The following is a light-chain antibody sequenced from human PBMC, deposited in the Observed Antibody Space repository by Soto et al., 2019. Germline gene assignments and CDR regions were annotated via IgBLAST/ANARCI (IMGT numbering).Light chain of an antibody. CDR1: SSDVGGFEY. CDR2: DVT. Sequence: SALSQPASVSLSPGQSITISCTGTSSDVGGFEYVSWYEHQPGKAPKLIIYDVTKRPSGVSNRFSGSKSGNTASLTISGIQAEDEGDYYCGSITRSSTSVFGTGTKVTVL. J-gene: IGLJ1*01. CDR3: GSITRSSTSV. V-gene: IGLV2-14*01.